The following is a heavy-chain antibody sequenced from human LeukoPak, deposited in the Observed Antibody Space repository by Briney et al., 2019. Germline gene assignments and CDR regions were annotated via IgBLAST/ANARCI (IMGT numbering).Heavy chain of an antibody. CDR1: VGTFSSYA. V-gene: IGHV1-69*13. CDR3: AQGWFGELLFASWFDP. D-gene: IGHD3-10*01. J-gene: IGHJ5*02. Sequence: SVKVSCKASVGTFSSYAISWVRQAPGQGLEWMGGIIPIFGTANYAQKFQGRVTITADESTSTAYMELSSLRSEDTAVYYCAQGWFGELLFASWFDPWGQGTLVTVSS. CDR2: IIPIFGTA.